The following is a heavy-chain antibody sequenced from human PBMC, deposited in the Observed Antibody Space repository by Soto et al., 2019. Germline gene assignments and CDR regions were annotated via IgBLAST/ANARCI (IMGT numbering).Heavy chain of an antibody. CDR3: ASVETQRYYYGMDV. CDR2: IIPIFGTA. J-gene: IGHJ6*02. CDR1: GYTFTSYG. D-gene: IGHD2-15*01. V-gene: IGHV1-69*13. Sequence: SVKVSCKASGYTFTSYGISWVRQAPGQGLEWMGGIIPIFGTADYAQKFQGRVTITADESTSTAYMELSSLRSEDTAVYYCASVETQRYYYGMDVWGQGTTVTVSS.